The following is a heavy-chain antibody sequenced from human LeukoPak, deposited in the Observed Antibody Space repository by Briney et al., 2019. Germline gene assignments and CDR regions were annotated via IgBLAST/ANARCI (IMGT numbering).Heavy chain of an antibody. CDR1: GYTFTSYG. CDR2: MSPNSGNT. V-gene: IGHV1-8*03. J-gene: IGHJ4*02. D-gene: IGHD3-22*01. Sequence: ASVKVSCKASGYTFTSYGISWVRQATGQGLEWMGGMSPNSGNTGYAHKFQGRVTITRNTSISTAYMELSSLRSEDTAVYYCARWSGDYYDSSGYHGYWGQGTLVTVSS. CDR3: ARWSGDYYDSSGYHGY.